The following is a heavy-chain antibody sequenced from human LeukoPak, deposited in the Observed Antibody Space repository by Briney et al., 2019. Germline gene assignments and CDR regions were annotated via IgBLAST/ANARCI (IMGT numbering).Heavy chain of an antibody. D-gene: IGHD3-10*01. Sequence: SETLSLTCAVYGGSFSGYYWSWIRQPPGKGLEWIGEINHSGSTNYNPSLKSRVTISVDTSKNQFSLKLSAVTAADTAVYYCARGGGVLCFGELANFDCWGQGTLVTVSA. CDR3: ARGGGVLCFGELANFDC. CDR1: GGSFSGYY. J-gene: IGHJ4*02. CDR2: INHSGST. V-gene: IGHV4-34*01.